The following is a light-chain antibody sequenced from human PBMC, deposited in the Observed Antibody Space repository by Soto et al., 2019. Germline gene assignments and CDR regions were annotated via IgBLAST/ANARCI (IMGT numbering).Light chain of an antibody. CDR3: QQYNILST. Sequence: AIQMTQSTSSLSASVGDRVTITCRASQGIRKDLGWYQVKPGKAPKLLIYDASSLESGVQSRFSGSGSGTEFTLTISSLHPDDFATYYCQQYNILSTFGQGTKVDI. J-gene: IGKJ1*01. V-gene: IGKV1-6*01. CDR1: QGIRKD. CDR2: DAS.